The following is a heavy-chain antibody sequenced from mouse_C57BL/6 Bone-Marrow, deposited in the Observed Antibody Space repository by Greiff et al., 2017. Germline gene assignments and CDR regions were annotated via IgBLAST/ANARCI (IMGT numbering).Heavy chain of an antibody. Sequence: DVHLVESGGGLVKPGGSLKLSCAASGFTFSDYGMHWVRQAPEKGLEWVAYISSGSSTIYYADTVKGRFTISRDNAKNTLLLQMTRLRSEDTAMYYYARIPYGSSPYWYFDVWGTGTTVTVSS. D-gene: IGHD1-1*01. V-gene: IGHV5-17*01. J-gene: IGHJ1*03. CDR3: ARIPYGSSPYWYFDV. CDR1: GFTFSDYG. CDR2: ISSGSSTI.